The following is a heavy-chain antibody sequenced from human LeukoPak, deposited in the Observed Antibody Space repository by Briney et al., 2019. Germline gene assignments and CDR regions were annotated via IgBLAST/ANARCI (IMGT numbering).Heavy chain of an antibody. CDR1: AGSINRFY. J-gene: IGHJ4*02. Sequence: SETLSLTCTVSAGSINRFYWNWIRQSPGKGLEWIGYIHHSGSTKYNPSLQSRVTMSMDTSKNQVSLKLSSVSAADSAVYSCATNTGSYFAWFDYWGQGTLVTVSS. CDR3: ATNTGSYFAWFDY. CDR2: IHHSGST. V-gene: IGHV4-59*03. D-gene: IGHD1-26*01.